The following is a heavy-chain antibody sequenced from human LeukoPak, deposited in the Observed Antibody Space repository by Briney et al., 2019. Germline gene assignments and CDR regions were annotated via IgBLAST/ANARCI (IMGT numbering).Heavy chain of an antibody. CDR2: VSHDGSKK. V-gene: IGHV3-30*18. J-gene: IGHJ4*02. D-gene: IGHD3-22*01. CDR3: AKGFRTYYYDSSGYSPMEFDY. CDR1: GFTFSSYG. Sequence: GGSLRLSCAASGFTFSSYGMHWVRQAPGKGLEWVAVVSHDGSKKYYADSVKGRFTISRDNSKNTLYLQMNSLRAEDTAVYYCAKGFRTYYYDSSGYSPMEFDYWGQGTLVTVSS.